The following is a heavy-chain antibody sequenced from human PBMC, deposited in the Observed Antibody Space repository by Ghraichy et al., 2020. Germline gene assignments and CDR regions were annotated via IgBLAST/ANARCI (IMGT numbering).Heavy chain of an antibody. Sequence: VKVSSKASGYTFTSYAMHWVRQAPGQRLEWMGWINAGNGNTKYSQKFQGRVTITRDTSASTAYMELSSLRSEDTAVYYCARGGLWFGESIDYWGQGTLVTVSS. D-gene: IGHD3-10*01. CDR2: INAGNGNT. CDR3: ARGGLWFGESIDY. J-gene: IGHJ4*02. V-gene: IGHV1-3*01. CDR1: GYTFTSYA.